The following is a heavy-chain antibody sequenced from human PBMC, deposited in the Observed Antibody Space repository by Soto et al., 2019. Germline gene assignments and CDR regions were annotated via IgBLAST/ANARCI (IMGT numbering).Heavy chain of an antibody. D-gene: IGHD1-26*01. V-gene: IGHV4-34*01. CDR3: AREGGHQLLGYYYMDV. CDR2: INHSGST. Sequence: PSETLSLTCAVYGGSFSDYYWSWIRQPPGKGLEWIGKINHSGSTNYNPSLKSRVTISVDTSKNQFSLKLSSVTAADTAVYYCAREGGHQLLGYYYMDVWGKGTTVTV. CDR1: GGSFSDYY. J-gene: IGHJ6*03.